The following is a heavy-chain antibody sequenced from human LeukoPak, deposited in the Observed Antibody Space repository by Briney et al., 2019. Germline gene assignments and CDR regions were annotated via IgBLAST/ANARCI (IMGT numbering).Heavy chain of an antibody. D-gene: IGHD6-19*01. CDR3: AKGGQWLDTIHCFVFDY. CDR2: ISYDGSNK. CDR1: GFTFSSYG. V-gene: IGHV3-30*18. Sequence: GGSLRLSCAASGFTFSSYGMHWVRQAPGKGLEWVAVISYDGSNKYYADSVKGRFTISRDNSKNTLYLQMNSLRAEDTAVYYRAKGGQWLDTIHCFVFDYWGQGTPVTVSP. J-gene: IGHJ4*02.